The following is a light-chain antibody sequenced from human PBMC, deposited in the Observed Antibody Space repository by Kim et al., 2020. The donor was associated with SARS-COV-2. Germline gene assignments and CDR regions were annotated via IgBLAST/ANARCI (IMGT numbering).Light chain of an antibody. CDR2: EVS. CDR3: NSYTSTGTWV. CDR1: SSDVGGYNY. V-gene: IGLV2-14*03. Sequence: GQSINISCTGTSSDVGGYNYVSWYQQHPGKGPKLMSYEVSNRPSGVSDRFSGSKSGNTASLTISGLQAEDEADYYCNSYTSTGTWVFGGGTQLTVL. J-gene: IGLJ3*02.